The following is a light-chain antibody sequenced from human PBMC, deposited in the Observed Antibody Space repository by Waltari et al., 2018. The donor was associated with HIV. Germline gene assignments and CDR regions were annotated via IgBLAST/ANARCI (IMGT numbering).Light chain of an antibody. J-gene: IGLJ2*01. CDR2: DVN. CDR3: CSYADNYPVV. Sequence: SALTQPRQVSGSPAQSATIPCTGTSSDVGGYNYVSWYQQHPGKAPKFMIYDVNKRPSGVPDRFSGSKSGNTASLTISGLQAEDEADYYCCSYADNYPVVFGGGTKLTVL. V-gene: IGLV2-11*01. CDR1: SSDVGGYNY.